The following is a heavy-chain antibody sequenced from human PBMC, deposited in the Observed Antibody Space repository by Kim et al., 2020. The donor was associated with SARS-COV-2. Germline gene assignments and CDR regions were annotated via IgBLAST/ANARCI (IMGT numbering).Heavy chain of an antibody. CDR2: ISGSGDPT. Sequence: GGSLRLSCAASGFTFSSFAMSWVRQAPEMGLEWVSAISGSGDPTYHADSVKGRFTISRDNSKNTLYLQMNNLRAEDTAVYYCAKGFTPDYWGQGTLVTVS. J-gene: IGHJ4*02. CDR3: AKGFTPDY. V-gene: IGHV3-23*01. D-gene: IGHD3-3*01. CDR1: GFTFSSFA.